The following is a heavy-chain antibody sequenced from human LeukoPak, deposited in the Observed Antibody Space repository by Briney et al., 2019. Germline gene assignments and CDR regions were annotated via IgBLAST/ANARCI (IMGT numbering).Heavy chain of an antibody. V-gene: IGHV1-24*01. CDR1: GYTLTELS. J-gene: IGHJ4*02. CDR2: FDPEDGET. CDR3: ATSSYYYGSGSYSF. Sequence: ASVKVSCKVSGYTLTELSMHWVRQAPGKGLEWMGGFDPEDGETIYAQKFQGRATMTEDTSTDTAYMELSSLRSEDTAVYYCATSSYYYGSGSYSFWGQGTLVTVSS. D-gene: IGHD3-10*01.